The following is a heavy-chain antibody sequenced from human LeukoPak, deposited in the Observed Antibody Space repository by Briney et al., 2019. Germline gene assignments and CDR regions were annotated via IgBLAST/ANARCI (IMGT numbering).Heavy chain of an antibody. CDR1: GFTVSSNY. CDR3: ASSQGYDSSGRDGWYFDL. D-gene: IGHD3-22*01. J-gene: IGHJ2*01. V-gene: IGHV3-66*01. CDR2: IYSGGST. Sequence: HSGGSVRLSCAASGFTVSSNYMSWVRQAPGKGPEWVSVIYSGGSTYYADSVKGRFTISRDNSKNTLYLQMNSLRAEDTAVHYCASSQGYDSSGRDGWYFDLWGRGTLVTVSS.